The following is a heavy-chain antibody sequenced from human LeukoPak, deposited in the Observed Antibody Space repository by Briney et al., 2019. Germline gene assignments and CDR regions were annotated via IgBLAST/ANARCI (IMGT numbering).Heavy chain of an antibody. CDR2: IDNGGS. Sequence: GGSLRLSCAASGFPVSSNYMSWVRQAPGKGLEWVSLIDNGGSFYTDSVKGRFTISRDNSNNMLFLQMNNLRAEDTAVYYCAKYSSGMDVWGQGTTVTVSS. D-gene: IGHD6-19*01. CDR1: GFPVSSNY. V-gene: IGHV3-53*01. CDR3: AKYSSGMDV. J-gene: IGHJ6*02.